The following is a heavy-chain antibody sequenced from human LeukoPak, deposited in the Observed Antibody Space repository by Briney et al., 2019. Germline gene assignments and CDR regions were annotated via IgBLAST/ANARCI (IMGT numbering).Heavy chain of an antibody. CDR1: GFTFSRYA. J-gene: IGHJ3*02. CDR3: ASDYAFDI. V-gene: IGHV3-48*01. Sequence: GGSLRLSCTVSGFTFSRYAMNWVRQAPGKGLEWVSYISSSSSTIYYADSVKGRFTISRDNAKNSLYLQMNSLRAEDTAVYYCASDYAFDIWGQGTMVTVSS. CDR2: ISSSSSTI.